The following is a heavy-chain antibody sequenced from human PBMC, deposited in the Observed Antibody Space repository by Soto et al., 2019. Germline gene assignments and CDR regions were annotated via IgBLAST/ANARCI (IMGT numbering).Heavy chain of an antibody. D-gene: IGHD1-26*01. CDR3: VRVPGGLYRGSDY. V-gene: IGHV4-61*01. CDR1: GGSVSSGSYY. CDR2: IYYTGST. Sequence: PSETLSLTCAVSGGSVSSGSYYWTWIRQPPGRGLEWIGYIYYTGSTDSNPSLKSRVTISLDRSRNQFSLNLKSVTAADTAVYYCVRVPGGLYRGSDYWGQRTLVTVSS. J-gene: IGHJ4*02.